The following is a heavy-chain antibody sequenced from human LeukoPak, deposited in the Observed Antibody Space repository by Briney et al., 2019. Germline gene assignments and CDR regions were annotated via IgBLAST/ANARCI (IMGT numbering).Heavy chain of an antibody. CDR3: ARAPYYDFWSGYYSTPNFDY. D-gene: IGHD3-3*01. CDR2: INPSGGST. J-gene: IGHJ4*02. Sequence: ASVKVSCKASGYTFTSYYMHWVRQAPGQGLEWTGIINPSGGSTSYAQKFQGRVTMTMDTSTSTVYMELSSLRSEDTAVYYCARAPYYDFWSGYYSTPNFDYWGQGTLVTVSS. CDR1: GYTFTSYY. V-gene: IGHV1-46*01.